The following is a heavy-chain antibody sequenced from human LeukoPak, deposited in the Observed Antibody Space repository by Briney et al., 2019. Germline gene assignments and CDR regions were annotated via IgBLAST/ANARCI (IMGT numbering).Heavy chain of an antibody. Sequence: SETLSLTCTVSGGSISSYYWGWIRQPPGKGLEWIGSIYHSGSTYYNPSLKSRVTISVDTSKNQFSLKLSSVTAADTAVYYCARDGDTAMGLYYYYGMDVWGQGTTVTVSS. CDR1: GGSISSYY. CDR2: IYHSGST. CDR3: ARDGDTAMGLYYYYGMDV. D-gene: IGHD5-18*01. V-gene: IGHV4-38-2*02. J-gene: IGHJ6*02.